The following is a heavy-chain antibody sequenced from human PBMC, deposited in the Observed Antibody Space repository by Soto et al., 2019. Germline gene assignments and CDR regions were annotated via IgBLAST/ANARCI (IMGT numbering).Heavy chain of an antibody. D-gene: IGHD1-26*01. CDR1: GYSISSSNW. V-gene: IGHV4-28*01. J-gene: IGHJ4*02. CDR3: ARREIQGRSDY. Sequence: SETLSLTCALSGYSISSSNWWGWIRQPPGKGLEWIGYIYYSGTTYYNPSLKRRVTMSVDTSKNQFSLKLTSVTAVDTAVYYCARREIQGRSDYWGQGPLVTVSS. CDR2: IYYSGTT.